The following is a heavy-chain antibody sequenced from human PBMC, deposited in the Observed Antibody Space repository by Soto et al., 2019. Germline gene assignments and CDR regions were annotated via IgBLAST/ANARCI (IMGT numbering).Heavy chain of an antibody. D-gene: IGHD6-13*01. J-gene: IGHJ5*02. Sequence: GGSLRLSCAASGFTFSSYAMSWVRQAPGKGLEWVSAISGSGGSTYYADSVKGRFTISRDNSKNTLYLQMNSLRAEDTAVYYCAKDHPSPWEAAAAGVVNWFDPWGQGTLVTVSS. CDR3: AKDHPSPWEAAAAGVVNWFDP. CDR1: GFTFSSYA. CDR2: ISGSGGST. V-gene: IGHV3-23*01.